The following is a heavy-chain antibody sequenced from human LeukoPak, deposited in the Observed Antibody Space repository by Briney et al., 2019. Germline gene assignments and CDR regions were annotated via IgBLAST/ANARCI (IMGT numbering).Heavy chain of an antibody. V-gene: IGHV3-7*03. CDR3: ARGGGLDV. Sequence: GGSLRLSCAASGFTFSSYWMNWARQAPGKGLEWVANINHNGNVNYYEDSVKGRFTISRDNAKNSLYLQMSNLRAEDTAVYFCARGGGLDVWGQGATVTVSS. D-gene: IGHD3-16*01. J-gene: IGHJ6*02. CDR1: GFTFSSYW. CDR2: INHNGNVN.